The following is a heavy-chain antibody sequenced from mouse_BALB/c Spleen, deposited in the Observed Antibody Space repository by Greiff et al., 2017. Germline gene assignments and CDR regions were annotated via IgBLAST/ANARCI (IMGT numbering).Heavy chain of an antibody. CDR1: GFSLTSFG. CDR3: ASLYYGSSYDY. CDR2: IWACGST. D-gene: IGHD1-1*01. Sequence: VMLVESGPGLVAPSQTLSITCTVSGFSLTSFGVHWVRQPPGKGLEWLGVIWACGSTNYNSALMSRLSISKDNSKSQVFLKMNSLQTDDTAMYYCASLYYGSSYDYWGQGTTLTVSS. J-gene: IGHJ2*01. V-gene: IGHV2-9*02.